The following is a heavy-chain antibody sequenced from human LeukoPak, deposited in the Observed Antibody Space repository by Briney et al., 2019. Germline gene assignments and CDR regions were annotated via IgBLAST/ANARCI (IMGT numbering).Heavy chain of an antibody. Sequence: GGSLRLSCSASGFTFSTYWMSWVRQAPGKGLEWVANMKRDGSEIYYVDSVKGRFTISRDNAKNSLYLQMNSLRAEDTAVYYCARLCWGTQLAGFDSWGQGTLVTVSS. CDR3: ARLCWGTQLAGFDS. J-gene: IGHJ4*02. V-gene: IGHV3-7*01. CDR2: MKRDGSEI. D-gene: IGHD3-10*02. CDR1: GFTFSTYW.